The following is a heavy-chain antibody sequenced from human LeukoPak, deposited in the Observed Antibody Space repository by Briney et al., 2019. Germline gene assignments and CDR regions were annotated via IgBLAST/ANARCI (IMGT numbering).Heavy chain of an antibody. Sequence: ASVNVSCTASGYTFTSYGISWVRQAPGQGLEWMGWISAYNGNTNYAQKLQGRVTMTTDTSTNTAYMELRSLRSDDTAVYYCARGLTGTTINDAFDIWGQGTMVTVSS. CDR2: ISAYNGNT. J-gene: IGHJ3*02. CDR3: ARGLTGTTINDAFDI. D-gene: IGHD1-7*01. CDR1: GYTFTSYG. V-gene: IGHV1-18*01.